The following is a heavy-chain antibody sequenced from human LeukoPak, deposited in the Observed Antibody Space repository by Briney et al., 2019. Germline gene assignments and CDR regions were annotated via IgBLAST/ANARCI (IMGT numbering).Heavy chain of an antibody. CDR2: IYYSGST. V-gene: IGHV4-59*08. D-gene: IGHD3-22*01. Sequence: PSETLSLTCTVSGGSISSYYWSWIRQPPGKGLEWIGYIYYSGSTNYNPSLKSRVTISVDTSKNQFSLKLSSVTAADTAVYYCARRRRTYYYDSSGPYYYYGMDVWGQGTTVTVSS. CDR1: GGSISSYY. J-gene: IGHJ6*02. CDR3: ARRRRTYYYDSSGPYYYYGMDV.